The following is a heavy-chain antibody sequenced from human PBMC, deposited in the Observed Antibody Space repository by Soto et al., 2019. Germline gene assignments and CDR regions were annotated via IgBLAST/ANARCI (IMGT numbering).Heavy chain of an antibody. CDR3: ACEQQLATFQH. J-gene: IGHJ1*01. D-gene: IGHD6-13*01. Sequence: QVQLVQSGAEVKKPGASVKVSCKASGYTFTNYAIHWVRQAPGQRLEWMGWINAGSCNTKYSQRFEGRVSITRDTSASTAYIEVSSLTSEDTAVYYCACEQQLATFQHWGQGTLVTVSS. V-gene: IGHV1-3*01. CDR1: GYTFTNYA. CDR2: INAGSCNT.